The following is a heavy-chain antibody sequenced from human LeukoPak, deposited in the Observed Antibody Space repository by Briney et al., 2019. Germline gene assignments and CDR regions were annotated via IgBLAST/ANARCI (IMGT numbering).Heavy chain of an antibody. V-gene: IGHV3-7*01. CDR2: IKQDGSEK. CDR1: GFTFSSYE. CDR3: GRLKQQLVRLLSRDTTYYYYYYMDV. Sequence: QPGGSLRLSCAASGFTFSSYEMNWVRQAPGKGLEWVANIKQDGSEKYYVDSVKGRFTISRDNAKNSLYLQMNSLRAEDTAVYYCGRLKQQLVRLLSRDTTYYYYYYMDVWGKGTTVTVSS. J-gene: IGHJ6*03. D-gene: IGHD6-13*01.